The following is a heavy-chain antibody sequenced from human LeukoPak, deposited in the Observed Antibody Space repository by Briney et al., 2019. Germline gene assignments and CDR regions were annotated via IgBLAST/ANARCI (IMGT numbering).Heavy chain of an antibody. V-gene: IGHV4-61*01. Sequence: SETLSLTCTVSGGSVSSGSYYWSWIRQPPGKGLEWIGYIYYSGSTNYNPSLKSRVTISVDTSKNQFSLKLSSVTAADTAVYHCARGRSHMGYWGQGTLVTVSS. D-gene: IGHD2-21*01. CDR2: IYYSGST. J-gene: IGHJ4*02. CDR3: ARGRSHMGY. CDR1: GGSVSSGSYY.